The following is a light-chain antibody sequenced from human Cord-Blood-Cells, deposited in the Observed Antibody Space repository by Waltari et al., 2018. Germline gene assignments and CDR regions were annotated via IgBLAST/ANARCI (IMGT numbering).Light chain of an antibody. CDR3: SSYTSSSTYV. CDR1: SSAVGGYNY. J-gene: IGLJ1*01. V-gene: IGLV2-14*01. CDR2: EVS. Sequence: QSALTQPASVSGSPGQSITLSCTGTSSAVGGYNYSPWYQQHPGKAPKLMIYEVSNRPSGVSNRFSGSKSGNTASLTISGLQAEDEADYYCSSYTSSSTYVFGTGTKVTVL.